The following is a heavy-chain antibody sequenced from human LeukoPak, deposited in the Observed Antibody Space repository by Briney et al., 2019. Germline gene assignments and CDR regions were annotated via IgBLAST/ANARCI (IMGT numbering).Heavy chain of an antibody. Sequence: SETLSLTCAVYGGSFSGYYWSWIRQPPGNGLEWIGEINHSGSTNYNPSLKSRVTISVDTSKNQFSLKLSSVTAADTAVYYCARGLYRSVQDYWGQGTLVTVSS. CDR3: ARGLYRSVQDY. D-gene: IGHD3-3*01. CDR1: GGSFSGYY. J-gene: IGHJ4*02. CDR2: INHSGST. V-gene: IGHV4-34*01.